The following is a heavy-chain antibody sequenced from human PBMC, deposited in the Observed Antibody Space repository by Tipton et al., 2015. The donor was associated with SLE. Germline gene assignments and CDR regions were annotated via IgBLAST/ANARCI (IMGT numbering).Heavy chain of an antibody. CDR3: ARRAVPGDWYFDP. CDR2: ISTSGST. J-gene: IGHJ2*01. D-gene: IGHD6-19*01. Sequence: TLSLTCAVSGVSISSYYWGCIRQPPGKGLEWIGYISTSGSTNSNPSLKSRVTISVDTSKNQFSLKLTSVTAADTAVYYCARRAVPGDWYFDPWGRGTLVTVSS. CDR1: GVSISSYY. V-gene: IGHV4-4*08.